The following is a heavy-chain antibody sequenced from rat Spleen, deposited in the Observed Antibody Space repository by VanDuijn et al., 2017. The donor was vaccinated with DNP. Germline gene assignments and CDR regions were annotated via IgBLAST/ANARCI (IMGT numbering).Heavy chain of an antibody. D-gene: IGHD1-1*01. J-gene: IGHJ3*01. CDR2: ITYDGGYT. CDR1: GFTFSDYY. CDR3: TIYYNTGDNWFAY. V-gene: IGHV5-20*01. Sequence: EVQLVESGGGLVQPGRSLKLSCAASGFTFSDYYMAWVRQAPTKGLELVAYITYDGGYTYYGDPVKGRFTISRDNAKTTLSLQMNSLRSEDMATYYCTIYYNTGDNWFAYWGQGTLVTVSS.